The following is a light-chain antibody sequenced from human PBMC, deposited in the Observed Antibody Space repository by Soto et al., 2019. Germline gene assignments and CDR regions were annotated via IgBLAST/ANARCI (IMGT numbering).Light chain of an antibody. V-gene: IGLV1-40*01. CDR1: RSNLGAGYD. J-gene: IGLJ1*01. CDR3: ATWDDSLSGHYV. Sequence: QSVLTQPPSVSGAPGQGITISCTGTRSNLGAGYDVHWYQQLPGAAPKLLIYANNKRPSGVLDRFSGSKSGTSASLAITGLQAEDEADYYCATWDDSLSGHYVFGTGTQLTVL. CDR2: ANN.